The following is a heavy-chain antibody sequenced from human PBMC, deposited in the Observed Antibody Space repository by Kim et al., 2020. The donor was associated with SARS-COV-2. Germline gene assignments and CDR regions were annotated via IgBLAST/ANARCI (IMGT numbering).Heavy chain of an antibody. CDR1: GFTFSDYY. D-gene: IGHD3-22*01. V-gene: IGHV3-11*06. CDR2: ISSSSSYT. CDR3: ARDQGPKYYYDSSGYLPNVDY. Sequence: GGSLRLSCAASGFTFSDYYMSWIRQAPGKGLEWVSYISSSSSYTNYADPVKGRFTISRDNAKNSLYLQMNSLRAEDTAVYYCARDQGPKYYYDSSGYLPNVDYWGQGTLDSVSS. J-gene: IGHJ4*02.